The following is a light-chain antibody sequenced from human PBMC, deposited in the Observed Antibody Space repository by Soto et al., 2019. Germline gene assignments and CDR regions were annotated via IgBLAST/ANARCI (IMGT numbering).Light chain of an antibody. V-gene: IGLV1-51*01. CDR1: SSNIGTHY. CDR2: DNN. J-gene: IGLJ2*01. CDR3: ATWDDGLSAGGV. Sequence: QSVLTQPPSVSAAPGQKVTISCSGSSSNIGTHYVSWYQQLPGTAPKLLIYDNNQRPSGIPDRFSGSRSGTSATLDIAGLQTGDEADYYYATWDDGLSAGGVFGGGTKLTVL.